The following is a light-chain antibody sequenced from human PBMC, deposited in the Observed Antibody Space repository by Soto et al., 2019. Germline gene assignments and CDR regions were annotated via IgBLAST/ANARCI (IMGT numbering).Light chain of an antibody. CDR3: KQYNNWPPT. CDR1: QSVSSSY. V-gene: IGKV3-20*01. Sequence: EIVLTQSPGTLSLSPGERATLSCRASQSVSSSYLAWYQQKPGQAPRLLIYGASNRATGIPDRFSGSGSGTDFTLTISRLEPEDFAVYSCKQYNNWPPTFGQGTKVDIK. J-gene: IGKJ1*01. CDR2: GAS.